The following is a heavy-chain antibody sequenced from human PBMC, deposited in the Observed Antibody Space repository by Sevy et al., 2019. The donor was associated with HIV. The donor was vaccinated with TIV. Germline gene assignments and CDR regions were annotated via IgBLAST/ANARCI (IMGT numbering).Heavy chain of an antibody. CDR1: GFTFGNFA. V-gene: IGHV3-23*05. J-gene: IGHJ4*02. CDR3: AKSPTGSESKPDY. CDR2: IYHSGGTT. Sequence: GGSLRLSCAASGFTFGNFAVIWARQAPGKGLEWLSSIYHSGGTTYIVDSVKGRFTISRDNSKNTLYLQMDNLRADDTAIYYCAKSPTGSESKPDYWGQGTLVTVSS. D-gene: IGHD2-8*02.